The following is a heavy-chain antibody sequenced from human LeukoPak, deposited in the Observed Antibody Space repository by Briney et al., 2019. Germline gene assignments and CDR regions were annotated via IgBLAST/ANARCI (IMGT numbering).Heavy chain of an antibody. CDR3: ARDRHDTGGYKGFL. J-gene: IGHJ4*02. D-gene: IGHD3-22*01. V-gene: IGHV3-74*01. CDR1: GFTFDDYG. Sequence: GGSLRLSCATSGFTFDDYGMSWVRQAPGKGLEWVSRINNDGSSTSYADSVKGRFTISRDNAKNTLYLQMNSLRAEDTAVYYCARDRHDTGGYKGFLWGQGTLVTVSS. CDR2: INNDGSST.